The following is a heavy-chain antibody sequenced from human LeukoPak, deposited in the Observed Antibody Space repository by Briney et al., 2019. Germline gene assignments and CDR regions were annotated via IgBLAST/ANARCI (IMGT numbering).Heavy chain of an antibody. J-gene: IGHJ4*02. CDR3: ARGGYDFFSKSPRPLDY. Sequence: GASVKVSCKASGYTFTSYDINWVRQATGQGLEWMGWMNPNSGNTGYAQKFQGRVTITRNTSISTAYMELSSLRSEDTAVYYCARGGYDFFSKSPRPLDYWGQGTLVTVSS. V-gene: IGHV1-8*03. CDR1: GYTFTSYD. D-gene: IGHD3-3*01. CDR2: MNPNSGNT.